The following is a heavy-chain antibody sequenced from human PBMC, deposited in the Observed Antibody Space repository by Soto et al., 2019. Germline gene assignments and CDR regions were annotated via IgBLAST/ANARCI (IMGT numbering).Heavy chain of an antibody. D-gene: IGHD3-10*01. J-gene: IGHJ6*02. Sequence: GGSLRLSCAASGFTVSSNYMSWVRQAPGKGLEWVSVIYSGGSTYYADSVKGRFTISRDNSKNTLYLQMNSLRAEDTAVYYCARDGGGDYYYGMDVWGQGTTVTVSS. V-gene: IGHV3-53*01. CDR2: IYSGGST. CDR3: ARDGGGDYYYGMDV. CDR1: GFTVSSNY.